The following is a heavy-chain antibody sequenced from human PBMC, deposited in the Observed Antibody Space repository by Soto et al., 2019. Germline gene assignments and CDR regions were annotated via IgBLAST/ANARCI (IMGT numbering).Heavy chain of an antibody. CDR2: ISAYNGNT. J-gene: IGHJ4*02. D-gene: IGHD6-19*01. Sequence: GAPVEASSTASGLTFTCNCMCWGRQDPGKGLEWMGWISAYNGNTNYAQKLQGRVTMTTDTSTSTAYMELRSLRSDDTAVYYCAMSMSARFSSGWPFDYWGQGTLVTVSS. V-gene: IGHV1-18*01. CDR3: AMSMSARFSSGWPFDY. CDR1: GLTFTCNC.